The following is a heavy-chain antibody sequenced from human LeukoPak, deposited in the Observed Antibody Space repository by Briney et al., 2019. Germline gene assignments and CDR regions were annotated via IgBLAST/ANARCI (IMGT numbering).Heavy chain of an antibody. J-gene: IGHJ5*02. D-gene: IGHD2-15*01. CDR1: GGTFSSYA. Sequence: SVKVSCKASGGTFSSYAISWVRQAPGQGLEWMGGIIPIFGTANYAQKFQGRVTITADESTSTAYMELSSLRSEDTAVYYCARDRALGYCSGGSCEYNWFDPWGQGTLVTVSS. CDR3: ARDRALGYCSGGSCEYNWFDP. V-gene: IGHV1-69*13. CDR2: IIPIFGTA.